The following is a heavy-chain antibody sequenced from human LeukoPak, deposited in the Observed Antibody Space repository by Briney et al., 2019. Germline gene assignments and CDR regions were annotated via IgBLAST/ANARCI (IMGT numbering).Heavy chain of an antibody. Sequence: SETLSLTCTVSGGSISSYYWSWLRQPPGKGLEWIGYIYYSGSTNYNPSLKSRVTISVDTSKNQFSLKLSSVTAADTAVYYCARHDSRKGVWFDPWGQGTLVTVSS. J-gene: IGHJ5*02. CDR1: GGSISSYY. V-gene: IGHV4-59*08. D-gene: IGHD3-22*01. CDR2: IYYSGST. CDR3: ARHDSRKGVWFDP.